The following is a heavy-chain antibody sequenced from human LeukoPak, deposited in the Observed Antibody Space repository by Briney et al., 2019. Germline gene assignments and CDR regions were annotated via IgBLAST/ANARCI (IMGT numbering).Heavy chain of an antibody. CDR3: AKDIELFMS. CDR2: LSHGGTRT. Sequence: TGGSLRLSCAASGFTFRNFAMSWVRQAPGKGLEWVSGLSHGGTRTFYAASVKGRFTISRDDSNSTLFLQMDNLRVKDTATYYCAKDIELFMSWGQGTLVIVSS. D-gene: IGHD1-26*01. V-gene: IGHV3-23*01. J-gene: IGHJ5*02. CDR1: GFTFRNFA.